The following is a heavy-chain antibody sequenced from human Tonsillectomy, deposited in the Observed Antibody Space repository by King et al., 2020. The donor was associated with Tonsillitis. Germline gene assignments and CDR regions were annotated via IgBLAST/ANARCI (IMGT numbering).Heavy chain of an antibody. CDR3: ARMITNYYGSGSYYTGRAGLDV. Sequence: TLKESGPALVKPTQTLTLTCTFSGFSLSTSGMCMSWIRQPPGKALEWLALIDWDDDKYYSTSLKTRLTISKDTSKNQVVLTMTNMDPVDTATYYCARMITNYYGSGSYYTGRAGLDVWGQGTTVTVSS. V-gene: IGHV2-70*01. CDR1: GFSLSTSGMC. D-gene: IGHD3-10*01. CDR2: IDWDDDK. J-gene: IGHJ6*02.